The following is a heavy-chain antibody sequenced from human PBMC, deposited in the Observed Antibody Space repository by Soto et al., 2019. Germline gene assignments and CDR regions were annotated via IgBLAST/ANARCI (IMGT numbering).Heavy chain of an antibody. J-gene: IGHJ3*02. CDR2: IYSGGST. V-gene: IGHV3-53*04. CDR3: AGGGHNYYDFWIGYSAERGDVFDI. D-gene: IGHD3-3*01. CDR1: GFTVSSNY. Sequence: EVQLVESGGGLVQPGGSLRLSCAASGFTVSSNYMSWVRQAPGKGLEWVSVIYSGGSTYYADSVKGRFPISRHNSKNTLYLQMNSLSAEDTAVYYCAGGGHNYYDFWIGYSAERGDVFDIWGQGTMVTVSS.